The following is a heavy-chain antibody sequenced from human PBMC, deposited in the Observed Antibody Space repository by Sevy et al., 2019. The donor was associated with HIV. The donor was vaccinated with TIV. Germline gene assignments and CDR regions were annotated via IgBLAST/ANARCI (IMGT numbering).Heavy chain of an antibody. CDR2: IKQDGSER. V-gene: IGHV3-7*03. J-gene: IGHJ5*02. CDR1: GFTFGNYW. Sequence: GGSLRLSCAASGFTFGNYWMSWVRQAPGKGLEWVASIKQDGSERYYVDSVKVRFTISRDNAKNSLYLQMNSLRAEDTAVYYCASPGGKGFDPWGQGTLVTVSS. D-gene: IGHD3-16*01. CDR3: ASPGGKGFDP.